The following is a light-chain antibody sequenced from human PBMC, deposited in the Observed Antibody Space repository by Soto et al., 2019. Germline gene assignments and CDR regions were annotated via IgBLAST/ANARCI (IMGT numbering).Light chain of an antibody. V-gene: IGKV1-5*03. CDR2: KAS. J-gene: IGKJ1*01. Sequence: DIQMTQSPSTLSASVGDRVTITCRASESISDWLAWYQQKPGKAPNLLIQKASTLKSGVPSRFSGIGSGTEFTLTIGSLQPDDFATYYCQQYNVYPLTFGQGTQVEVK. CDR1: ESISDW. CDR3: QQYNVYPLT.